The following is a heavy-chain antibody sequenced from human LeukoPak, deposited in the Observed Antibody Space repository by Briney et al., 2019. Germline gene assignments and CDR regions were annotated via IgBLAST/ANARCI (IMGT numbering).Heavy chain of an antibody. D-gene: IGHD5-18*01. CDR2: IYSGGST. CDR1: WFTVGSNY. CDR3: ARVDAMDGMDV. Sequence: AGGSLRLACAASWFTVGSNYISWVRQAPGKWLEWVSVIYSGGSTYYADSVKGRFTISRHNSKNTLYLQMNSLRAEDTAVYYCARVDAMDGMDVWGQGTTVTVSS. J-gene: IGHJ6*02. V-gene: IGHV3-53*04.